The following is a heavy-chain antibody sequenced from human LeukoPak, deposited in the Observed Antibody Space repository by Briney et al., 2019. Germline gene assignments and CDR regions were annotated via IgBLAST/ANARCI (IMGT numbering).Heavy chain of an antibody. V-gene: IGHV3-9*01. CDR3: AKTTSSSWLYYFDY. CDR1: GFTFDDYA. J-gene: IGHJ4*02. CDR2: ISWNSGSI. Sequence: PGGSLRLSCAASGFTFDDYAMHWVRQAPGKGLEWASGISWNSGSIGYADSVKGRFTISRDNAKNSLYLQMNSLRAEDTALYYCAKTTSSSWLYYFDYWGQGTLVTVSS. D-gene: IGHD6-13*01.